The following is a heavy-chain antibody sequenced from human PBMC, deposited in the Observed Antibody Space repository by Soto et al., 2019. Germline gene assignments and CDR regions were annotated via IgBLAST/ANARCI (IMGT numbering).Heavy chain of an antibody. D-gene: IGHD5-12*01. CDR3: ARVGATLINDAFDI. J-gene: IGHJ3*02. Sequence: GGSLRLSCAASGFTFSSYSMNWVRQAPGKGLEWVSSISSSSSYIYYADSVKGRFTISRDNAKNSLYLQMNSLRAEDTAVYYCARVGATLINDAFDIWGQGTMVTVSS. V-gene: IGHV3-21*01. CDR2: ISSSSSYI. CDR1: GFTFSSYS.